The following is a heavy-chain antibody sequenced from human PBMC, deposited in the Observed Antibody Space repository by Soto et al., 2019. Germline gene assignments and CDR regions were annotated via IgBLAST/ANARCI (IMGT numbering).Heavy chain of an antibody. J-gene: IGHJ4*02. D-gene: IGHD6-19*01. CDR1: VFTFRIHA. CDR3: AKVRQQWTDSSDY. CDR2: ISGSGDST. V-gene: IGHV3-23*01. Sequence: WGSLRISCATSVFTFRIHAMSWVRQAPGKGLEWVSSISGSGDSTYYADSVKGRFTISRDNSKNTVYLQMNSLRAEDTSVYYCAKVRQQWTDSSDYWGQGTMVTVSS.